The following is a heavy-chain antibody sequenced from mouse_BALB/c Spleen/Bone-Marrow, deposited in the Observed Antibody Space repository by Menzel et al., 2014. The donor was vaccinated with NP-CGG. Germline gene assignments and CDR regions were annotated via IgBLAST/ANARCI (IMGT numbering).Heavy chain of an antibody. Sequence: QVQLQQSGAELRKPGASVKISCKATGYTFSSYWIEWVKQRPGHGLEWIGEILPGSGITNYNEKFKGKATFTADTSSNTAYMQLSSLTSEDSAVYYCTRGGSYYRYLDYWGQGTTLTVSS. CDR2: ILPGSGIT. D-gene: IGHD2-14*01. V-gene: IGHV1-9*01. CDR3: TRGGSYYRYLDY. J-gene: IGHJ2*01. CDR1: GYTFSSYW.